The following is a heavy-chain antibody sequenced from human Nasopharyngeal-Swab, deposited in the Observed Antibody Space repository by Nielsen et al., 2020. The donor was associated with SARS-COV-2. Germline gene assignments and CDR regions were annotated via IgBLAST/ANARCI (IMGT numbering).Heavy chain of an antibody. Sequence: SETLSLTCTVSGGSISSYYWSWIRQPPGKGLEWIGYIDYIGSTNYNPSLKSRVTISVATSTNQLSLKLSSVTAADTAVYYCARGGNYDFWSGYYPNSYYYYYCMDVWGQGTTVTVSS. CDR2: IDYIGST. CDR1: GGSISSYY. CDR3: ARGGNYDFWSGYYPNSYYYYYCMDV. V-gene: IGHV4-59*01. D-gene: IGHD3-3*01. J-gene: IGHJ6*02.